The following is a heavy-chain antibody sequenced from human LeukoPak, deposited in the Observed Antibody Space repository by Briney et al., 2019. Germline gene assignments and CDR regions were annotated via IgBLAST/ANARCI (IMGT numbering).Heavy chain of an antibody. V-gene: IGHV4-59*01. CDR1: GGSISSYY. J-gene: IGHJ3*02. Sequence: SETLSLTCTVSGGSISSYYWSWIRKPPGKGLEWIGYIYYSGSTNYNPSLKSRVTISVDTSKNQFSLKLSSVTAADTAVYYCARESPPRQYCSGGSCYLGGNDAFDIWGQGTMVTVSS. CDR2: IYYSGST. CDR3: ARESPPRQYCSGGSCYLGGNDAFDI. D-gene: IGHD2-15*01.